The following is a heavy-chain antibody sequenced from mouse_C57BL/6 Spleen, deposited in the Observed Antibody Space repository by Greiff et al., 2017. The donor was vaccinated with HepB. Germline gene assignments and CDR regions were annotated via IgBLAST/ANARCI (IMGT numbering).Heavy chain of an antibody. CDR1: GFTFSDYG. CDR2: ISSGSSTI. D-gene: IGHD1-1*01. J-gene: IGHJ2*02. CDR3: ARGPFTTVVPDY. Sequence: EVKLQESGGGLVKPGGSLKLSCAASGFTFSDYGMHWVRQAPEKGLEWVAYISSGSSTIYYADTVKGRFTISRDNAKNTLFLQMTSLRSEDTAMYYCARGPFTTVVPDYWGQGTSRTVSS. V-gene: IGHV5-17*01.